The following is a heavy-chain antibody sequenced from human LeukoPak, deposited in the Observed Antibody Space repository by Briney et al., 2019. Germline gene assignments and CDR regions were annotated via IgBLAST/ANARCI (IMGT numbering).Heavy chain of an antibody. CDR1: GITLSSHG. J-gene: IGHJ3*02. CDR3: AKAADNFDI. V-gene: IGHV3-30*02. CDR2: IPFDGSRQ. D-gene: IGHD3-9*01. Sequence: GGSLRLSCEASGITLSSHGMHWVRRAPGKGLEWMAFIPFDGSRQYYADSVKGRFIISRDNSKQTLYLQINDLRAEDTAVYYCAKAADNFDIWGQGTMVTVSS.